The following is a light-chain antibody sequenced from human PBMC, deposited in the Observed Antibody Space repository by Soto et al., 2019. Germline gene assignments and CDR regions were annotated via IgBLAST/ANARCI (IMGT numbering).Light chain of an antibody. CDR1: QSVSSY. Sequence: EIVLTQSPATLSLSPGERATLSCRASQSVSSYLAWYQQKPGQAPRLLIYDASNRATGIPARFSGSGSGTDFTLTISSLEPEDFAVYYCQQRSSWWTFGQGTKVKIK. J-gene: IGKJ1*01. V-gene: IGKV3-11*01. CDR2: DAS. CDR3: QQRSSWWT.